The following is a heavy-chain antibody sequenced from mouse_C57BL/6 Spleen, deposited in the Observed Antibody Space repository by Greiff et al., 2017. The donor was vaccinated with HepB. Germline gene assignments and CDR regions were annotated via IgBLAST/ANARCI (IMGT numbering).Heavy chain of an antibody. J-gene: IGHJ1*03. CDR2: IYPRDGST. V-gene: IGHV1-85*01. CDR1: GYTFTSYD. CDR3: ARSDYGYPYWYFDV. D-gene: IGHD2-2*01. Sequence: VQLQESGPELVKPGASVKLSCKASGYTFTSYDINWVKQRPGQGLEWIGWIYPRDGSTKYTEKFKGKATLTVDTSSSTAYMELHSLTAEDSAVYFGARSDYGYPYWYFDVWGTGTTVTVSS.